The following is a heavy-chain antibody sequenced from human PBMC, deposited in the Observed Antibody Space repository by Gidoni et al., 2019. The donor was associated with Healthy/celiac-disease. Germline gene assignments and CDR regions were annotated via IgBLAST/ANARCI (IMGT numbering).Heavy chain of an antibody. CDR1: GFTFSDYY. V-gene: IGHV3-11*01. Sequence: QVQLVESGGGLVKPGGSLRLSCAASGFTFSDYYMSWIRQAPRKGLEWCSYISSSGSTIYYADSVKGRFTISRDNAKNSLYLQMNSLRAEDTAVYYCARPPCVSSSSDIYWYFDLWGRGTLVTVSS. CDR3: ARPPCVSSSSDIYWYFDL. D-gene: IGHD6-13*01. CDR2: ISSSGSTI. J-gene: IGHJ2*01.